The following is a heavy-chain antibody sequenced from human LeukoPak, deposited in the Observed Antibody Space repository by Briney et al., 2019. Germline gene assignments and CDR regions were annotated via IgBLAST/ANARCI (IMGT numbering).Heavy chain of an antibody. CDR3: AKSTRAVMAMMDV. CDR1: GFTFSTYS. Sequence: GGSLRLSCAASGFTFSTYSMNWVRQAPGKGLEWVSSISSRSTYIYYADSVKGRFTISRDNAKNSLYLQMNSLRAEDTAVYFCAKSTRAVMAMMDVWGKGTTVTVSS. J-gene: IGHJ6*04. D-gene: IGHD3-16*01. CDR2: ISSRSTYI. V-gene: IGHV3-21*01.